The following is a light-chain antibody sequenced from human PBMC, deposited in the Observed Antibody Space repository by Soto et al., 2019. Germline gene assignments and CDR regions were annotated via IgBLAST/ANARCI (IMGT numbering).Light chain of an antibody. CDR3: SSYTSDSSVYV. CDR2: EVS. J-gene: IGLJ1*01. CDR1: SSDVGGYNY. V-gene: IGLV2-14*01. Sequence: QSALTQPASVSGSPGQSITISCTGTSSDVGGYNYVSWYQQHPGKAPKLMIYEVSNRPSGVSNRFSGSKSGNTASLTISGLQAEDEADYYCSSYTSDSSVYVLGTGTKLTVL.